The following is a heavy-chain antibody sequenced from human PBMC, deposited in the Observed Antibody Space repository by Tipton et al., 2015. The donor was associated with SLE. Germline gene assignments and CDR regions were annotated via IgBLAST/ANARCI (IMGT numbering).Heavy chain of an antibody. CDR3: ARGSGVTDFDY. D-gene: IGHD2-21*02. CDR1: GGSISGHY. Sequence: TLSLTCTVSGGSISGHYWSWIRQPPGKGLGWIGYIYYRGSTNYNPSLKSRVTISVDTSKNQFSLKLTSVTAADTAVYYCARGSGVTDFDYWGQGALVTVSS. V-gene: IGHV4-59*11. CDR2: IYYRGST. J-gene: IGHJ4*02.